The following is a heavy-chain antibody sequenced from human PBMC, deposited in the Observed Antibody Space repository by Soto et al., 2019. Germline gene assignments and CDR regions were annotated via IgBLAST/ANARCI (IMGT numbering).Heavy chain of an antibody. CDR1: GFTFRNYG. CDR3: VKRIMGYTARSDARGG. Sequence: GGSLRLSCTPSGFTFRNYGLHWVRQAPGKGLEWVALISYDGDNKYYTDSVRGRFTVSRDNFKNTLFLQLDSLRPEDTGVYYPVKRIMGYTARSDARGGWGRGTTGGASS. V-gene: IGHV3-30*03. J-gene: IGHJ6*02. CDR2: ISYDGDNK. D-gene: IGHD2-15*01.